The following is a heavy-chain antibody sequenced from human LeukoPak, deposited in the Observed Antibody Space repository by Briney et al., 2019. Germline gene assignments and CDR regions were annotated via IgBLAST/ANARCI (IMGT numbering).Heavy chain of an antibody. J-gene: IGHJ4*02. CDR2: INPNSGGT. CDR1: GYTFTGYY. V-gene: IGHV1-2*02. Sequence: GASVKVSCKASGYTFTGYYMHWVRQAPGQGLEWMGWINPNSGGTNYAQKLQGRVTMTRDTSISTAYMELSRLRSDDTAVYYCARGLDSSSWYEEGTYFDYWGQGTPVTVSS. D-gene: IGHD6-13*01. CDR3: ARGLDSSSWYEEGTYFDY.